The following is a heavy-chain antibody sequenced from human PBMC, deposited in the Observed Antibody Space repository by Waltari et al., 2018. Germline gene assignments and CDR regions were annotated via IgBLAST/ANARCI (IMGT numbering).Heavy chain of an antibody. Sequence: EVILVESGGGLVHPGGSLRLSCAPSGFSVRPTPLRWVRQAPGRGLEWVSIMYPAGSSYNADSVEGRFTMSRDISKNMVHLQMNRLRLEDSATYYCATARDEQTAMVYFDKWGQGTLVSVSS. CDR1: GFSVRPTP. V-gene: IGHV3-66*02. J-gene: IGHJ4*02. D-gene: IGHD5-18*01. CDR2: MYPAGSS. CDR3: ATARDEQTAMVYFDK.